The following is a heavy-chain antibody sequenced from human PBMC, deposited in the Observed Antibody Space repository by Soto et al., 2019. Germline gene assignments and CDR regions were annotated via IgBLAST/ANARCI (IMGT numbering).Heavy chain of an antibody. Sequence: QVQLVQSGAEVKKPGASVTASCTASGYPFNSYYMHWVRQAPGQGLEWMGIINPSGGSTSYAQKFQGRXTXXXDTSTSTVDMELSSLRSEDTAVYYCARGGSGHDYWGQGTLVTVSS. CDR2: INPSGGST. CDR1: GYPFNSYY. V-gene: IGHV1-46*02. J-gene: IGHJ4*02. D-gene: IGHD2-15*01. CDR3: ARGGSGHDY.